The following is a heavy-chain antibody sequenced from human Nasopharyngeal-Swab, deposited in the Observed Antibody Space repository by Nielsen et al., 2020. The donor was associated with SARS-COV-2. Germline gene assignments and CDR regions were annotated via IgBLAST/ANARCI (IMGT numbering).Heavy chain of an antibody. CDR2: INHSGST. J-gene: IGHJ3*02. CDR3: ARSDTAMGGAFDI. Sequence: SETLSLPCAVYGGSFSGYYLSWIRHPPGKGLEWIGEINHSGSTNYNPSLKSRVTISVDTSKNQFSLKLSSVTAADTAVYYCARSDTAMGGAFDIWGQGTMVTVSS. V-gene: IGHV4-34*01. CDR1: GGSFSGYY. D-gene: IGHD5-18*01.